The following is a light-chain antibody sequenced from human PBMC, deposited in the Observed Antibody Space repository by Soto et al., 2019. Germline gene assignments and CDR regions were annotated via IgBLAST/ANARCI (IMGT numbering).Light chain of an antibody. Sequence: QSALTQPASVSGSPGQSITISCTGTSSDVGGYDYVSWYQLHPGKAPKLMVFEVSNRPSWVSYRFSGSKSGNTASLTISGLQAEDEADYFCSSYSISNPDLFGTGTKVTVL. J-gene: IGLJ1*01. CDR1: SSDVGGYDY. CDR3: SSYSISNPDL. V-gene: IGLV2-14*01. CDR2: EVS.